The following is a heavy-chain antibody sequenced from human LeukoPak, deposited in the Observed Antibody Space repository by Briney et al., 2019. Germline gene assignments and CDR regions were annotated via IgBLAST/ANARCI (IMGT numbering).Heavy chain of an antibody. Sequence: ASVNVSCKASGYTFTSYDINWVRQATGQGLEWMGWMNPNSGNTGYAQKFQGRVTMTRNTSISTAYMELSSLRSEDTAVYYCARGDLGRAGIDYWGQGTLVTVSS. CDR2: MNPNSGNT. V-gene: IGHV1-8*01. CDR1: GYTFTSYD. CDR3: ARGDLGRAGIDY. J-gene: IGHJ4*02.